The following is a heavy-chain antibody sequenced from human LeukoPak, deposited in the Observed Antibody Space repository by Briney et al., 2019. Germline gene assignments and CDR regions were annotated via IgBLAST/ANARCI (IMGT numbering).Heavy chain of an antibody. D-gene: IGHD6-19*01. V-gene: IGHV4-59*08. CDR1: GGSISSYY. CDR3: ARHGRSGWFDY. J-gene: IGHJ4*02. CDR2: IYYSGST. Sequence: SQTLSLTCTVSGGSISSYYWSWIRQPPGKGLEWIGYIYYSGSTNYNPSLKSRVTISVDTSKNQFSLKLSSVTAADTAVYYCARHGRSGWFDYWGQGTLVTVSS.